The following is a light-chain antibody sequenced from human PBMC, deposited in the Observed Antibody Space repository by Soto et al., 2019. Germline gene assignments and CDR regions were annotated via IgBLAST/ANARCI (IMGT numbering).Light chain of an antibody. CDR1: QSVSSN. J-gene: IGKJ1*01. Sequence: ETVMTQSPATLSVSPGERATLSCRASQSVSSNLAWYQQKPGQPPRLLIYGASTRATGIPARFSGSGSGTEFTLTISSLQSEDFAVYYCQQYNNWPRTFGQGTKVDIK. CDR2: GAS. V-gene: IGKV3-15*01. CDR3: QQYNNWPRT.